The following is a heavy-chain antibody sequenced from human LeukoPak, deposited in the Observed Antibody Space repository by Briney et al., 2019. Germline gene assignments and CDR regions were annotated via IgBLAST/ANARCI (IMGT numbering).Heavy chain of an antibody. J-gene: IGHJ5*02. Sequence: SETLSLTCTVSGGSISSGDYYWSWIRQPPGKGLEWIGYIYYSGSTYYNPSLKSRVTISVDTPKNQFSLKLSSVTAADTAVYYCARGGHPNWFDPWGQGTLVTVSS. CDR3: ARGGHPNWFDP. CDR2: IYYSGST. V-gene: IGHV4-30-4*01. CDR1: GGSISSGDYY.